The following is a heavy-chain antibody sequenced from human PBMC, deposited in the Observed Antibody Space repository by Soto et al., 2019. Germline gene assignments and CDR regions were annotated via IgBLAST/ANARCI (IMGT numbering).Heavy chain of an antibody. CDR3: ARESEDLTSNFDY. CDR1: GFTFTRYS. Sequence: EVQLVESGGGLVKPGGSLSLSCAASGFTFTRYSMNWVRQAPGKGLEWVSSISGTTNYIYYGHSMKARFTISRDNGKISLYLEMSSLRAEDTAVYYCARESEDLTSNFDYWGQGTLVTVSS. CDR2: ISGTTNYI. V-gene: IGHV3-21*06. J-gene: IGHJ4*02.